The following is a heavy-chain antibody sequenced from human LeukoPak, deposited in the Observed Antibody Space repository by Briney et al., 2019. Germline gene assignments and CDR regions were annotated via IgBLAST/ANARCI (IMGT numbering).Heavy chain of an antibody. J-gene: IGHJ4*02. V-gene: IGHV3-74*01. CDR2: NGTTT. D-gene: IGHD3-3*01. Sequence: QPGGSLRLSCAASGFTFSSYWMHWVRQAPGKGLVWVSRNGTTTNYADSVKGRFTISRDNAKNTLYLQMNSLRAEDTAVYYCGRDLMSGYWGQGTLVTVS. CDR3: GRDLMSGY. CDR1: GFTFSSYW.